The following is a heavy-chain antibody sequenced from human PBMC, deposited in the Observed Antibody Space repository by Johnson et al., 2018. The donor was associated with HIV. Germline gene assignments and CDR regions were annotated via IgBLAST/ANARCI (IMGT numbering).Heavy chain of an antibody. V-gene: IGHV3-20*04. CDR1: GFTFDDYG. J-gene: IGHJ3*02. Sequence: MQLVESGGGVVRPGGSLRLSCAASGFTFDDYGMSWVRQAPGKGLEWVSGINWNGGSTGYADSVKGRFTISRDNAKNSLYLQMNSLRAEDTALYYCARDQRLIGYNFWSGYHVYAFDIWGQGTMVTVSS. D-gene: IGHD3-3*01. CDR3: ARDQRLIGYNFWSGYHVYAFDI. CDR2: INWNGGST.